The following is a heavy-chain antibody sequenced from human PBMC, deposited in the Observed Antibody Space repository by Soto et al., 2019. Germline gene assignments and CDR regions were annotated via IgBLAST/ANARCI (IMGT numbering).Heavy chain of an antibody. D-gene: IGHD2-15*01. Sequence: QVQLVESGGGVVQPGRSLRLSCAASGFTFSNYAMHWVRQAPGKGLECVAVISYNGGNRFYRDYVKGRFTISRDNSKNTVHLQIDSLRYEDAAVYYCARGDREDTAVVIGVRPGEYGVDVWGQGTTVTGSS. J-gene: IGHJ6*02. V-gene: IGHV3-30*04. CDR3: ARGDREDTAVVIGVRPGEYGVDV. CDR2: ISYNGGNR. CDR1: GFTFSNYA.